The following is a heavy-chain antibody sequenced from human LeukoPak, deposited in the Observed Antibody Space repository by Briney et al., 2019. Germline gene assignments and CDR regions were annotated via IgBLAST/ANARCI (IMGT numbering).Heavy chain of an antibody. CDR2: ISAYNGNT. Sequence: ASVKVSCKASGYTFTSYGISWVRQAPGQGLEWMGWISAYNGNTNYAQKLQGRVTMTTDTSTSTAYMELRSLRSDDTAVYYCAKDQAFLHDFWSGYSLYYYGMDVWGQGTTVTVSS. CDR3: AKDQAFLHDFWSGYSLYYYGMDV. V-gene: IGHV1-18*01. D-gene: IGHD3-3*01. CDR1: GYTFTSYG. J-gene: IGHJ6*02.